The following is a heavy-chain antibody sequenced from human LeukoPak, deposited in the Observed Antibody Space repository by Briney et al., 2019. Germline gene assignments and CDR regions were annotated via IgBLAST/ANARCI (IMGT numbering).Heavy chain of an antibody. D-gene: IGHD4-17*01. CDR3: AKDRLTITVTTPSDY. Sequence: GGSLRLSCAASGFTLSSYAMSWVRQAPGKGLEWVSAITGSGGSTFYADSVKGRFTISRDNSKNTLYLQMSSLRAEDTAVYYCAKDRLTITVTTPSDYWGQGTLVTVSS. V-gene: IGHV3-23*01. J-gene: IGHJ4*02. CDR1: GFTLSSYA. CDR2: ITGSGGST.